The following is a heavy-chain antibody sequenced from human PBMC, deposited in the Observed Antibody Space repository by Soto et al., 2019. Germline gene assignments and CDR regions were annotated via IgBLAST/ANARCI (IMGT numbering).Heavy chain of an antibody. CDR2: IKSKTDGGTT. V-gene: IGHV3-15*01. J-gene: IGHJ6*02. CDR3: TTDPMTTVTTGYYYYGMDV. Sequence: GGSLRLSCAASGFTFSNAWMSWVRQAPGKGLEWVGRIKSKTDGGTTDYAAPVKGRLTISRDDSKNTLYLQMNSLKTEDTAVYYCTTDPMTTVTTGYYYYGMDVWGQGTTVTVSS. CDR1: GFTFSNAW. D-gene: IGHD4-17*01.